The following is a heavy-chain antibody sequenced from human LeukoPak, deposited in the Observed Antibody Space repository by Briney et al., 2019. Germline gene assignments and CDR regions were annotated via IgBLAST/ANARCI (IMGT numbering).Heavy chain of an antibody. CDR2: LTWDGHIT. CDR1: GFNLHDYT. Sequence: GESLRLSCVVSGFNLHDYTMHWVRHVQGKGLEWVALLTWDGHITSYGDSVKGRLNISRHDTKSSLYLEMSRLTFDDSGLYYCVKDEIDGATWGYIASWGGGTLLSPST. CDR3: VKDEIDGATWGYIAS. V-gene: IGHV3-43*01. D-gene: IGHD5-12*01. J-gene: IGHJ4*02.